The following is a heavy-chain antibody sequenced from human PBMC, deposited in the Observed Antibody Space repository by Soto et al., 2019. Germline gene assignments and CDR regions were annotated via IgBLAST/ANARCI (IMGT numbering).Heavy chain of an antibody. J-gene: IGHJ6*02. Sequence: ESGPTLVNPTQTLTLTCTFSGFSLSTSGVGVGWIRQPPGKALEWLALIYWNDDKRYSPSLKSRLTITKDTSKNQVVLTMTNMDPVDTATYYCAQRPSSGSTWDDYYYGMDVWGQGTTVTVSS. V-gene: IGHV2-5*01. CDR1: GFSLSTSGVG. CDR3: AQRPSSGSTWDDYYYGMDV. D-gene: IGHD1-26*01. CDR2: IYWNDDK.